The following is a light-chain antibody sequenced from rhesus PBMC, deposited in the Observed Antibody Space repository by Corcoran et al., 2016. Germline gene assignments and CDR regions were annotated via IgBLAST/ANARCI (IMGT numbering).Light chain of an antibody. CDR3: LQYSSSPYS. J-gene: IGKJ2*01. CDR1: QSISSW. V-gene: IGKV1-22*01. Sequence: DIQMTQSPSSLSASVGDTVTITCRASQSISSWLDWYQQKPGKAPKLLIYKASSLQSGVPSRFSGSGSVTDFTLTISSLQPEEFATYYCLQYSSSPYSFGQGTKVEIK. CDR2: KAS.